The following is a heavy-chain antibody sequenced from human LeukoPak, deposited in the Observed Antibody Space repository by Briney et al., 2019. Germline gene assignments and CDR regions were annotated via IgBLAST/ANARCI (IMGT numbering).Heavy chain of an antibody. CDR2: ISWDGGST. V-gene: IGHV3-43*01. J-gene: IGHJ4*02. D-gene: IGHD6-19*01. CDR3: AKGAVAGKGYYFDY. CDR1: GFTFDDYT. Sequence: GGSLRLSCAASGFTFDDYTMHWVRQAPGKGLEWVSLISWDGGSTYYADSVKGRFTISRDNSKNSLYLQMNSLRAEDTALYYCAKGAVAGKGYYFDYWGQGTLVTVSS.